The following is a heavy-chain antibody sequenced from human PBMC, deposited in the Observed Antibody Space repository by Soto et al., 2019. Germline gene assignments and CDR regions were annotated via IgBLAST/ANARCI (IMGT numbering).Heavy chain of an antibody. CDR3: AREVNVRQQLVLGY. V-gene: IGHV1-3*01. CDR1: GYTFTSYA. J-gene: IGHJ4*02. D-gene: IGHD6-13*01. CDR2: INAGNGNT. Sequence: QVQLVQSGAEVKKPGASVKVSCKASGYTFTSYAMHWVRQAPGQRLEWMGWINAGNGNTKYSQKFQGRVTITRDTSASTAYMELSSLRSEDTAVFYCAREVNVRQQLVLGYWGQGTLVTVSS.